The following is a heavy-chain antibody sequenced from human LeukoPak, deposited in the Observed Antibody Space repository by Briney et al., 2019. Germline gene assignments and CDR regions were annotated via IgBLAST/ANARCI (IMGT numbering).Heavy chain of an antibody. V-gene: IGHV1-46*01. CDR3: ARFVGSGWYGNWFDP. J-gene: IGHJ5*02. Sequence: ASVKVSCKASGYTFTSYYMHWVRQAPGQGLEWMGIINPSGGSTSYTQKFQGRVTMTRDTSPSTVYMELSSLRSEDTAVYYCARFVGSGWYGNWFDPWGQGTLVTVSS. CDR2: INPSGGST. D-gene: IGHD6-19*01. CDR1: GYTFTSYY.